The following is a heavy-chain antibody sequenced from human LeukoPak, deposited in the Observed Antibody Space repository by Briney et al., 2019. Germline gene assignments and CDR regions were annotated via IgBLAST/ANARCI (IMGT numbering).Heavy chain of an antibody. J-gene: IGHJ4*02. CDR1: GGSISSGGYY. V-gene: IGHV4-61*02. CDR3: ARDWPVTGVDI. Sequence: SETRSLTCTVSGGSISSGGYYWSWIRQPAGKGLEWIGRISTSGSTNYNPSLKSRVTISVDTSKNQFSLKLSSVTAADTAVYYCARDWPVTGVDIWGQGTLVTVSS. D-gene: IGHD1-14*01. CDR2: ISTSGST.